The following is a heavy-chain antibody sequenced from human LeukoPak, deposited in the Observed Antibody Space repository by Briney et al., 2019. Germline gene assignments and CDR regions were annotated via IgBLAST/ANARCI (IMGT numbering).Heavy chain of an antibody. J-gene: IGHJ4*02. D-gene: IGHD3-22*01. CDR2: IDWDDDK. CDR1: GFSLSTRGMC. CDR3: ARYKYDSSGYSRTYYFDY. V-gene: IGHV2-70*01. Sequence: SGPTLVNPTQTLTLTCTFSGFSLSTRGMCVSWIRQPPGKALEWLALIDWDDDKYYSTSLKTRLTISKDTSKNQVVLTMTNMDPVDTATYYCARYKYDSSGYSRTYYFDYWGQGTLVTVSS.